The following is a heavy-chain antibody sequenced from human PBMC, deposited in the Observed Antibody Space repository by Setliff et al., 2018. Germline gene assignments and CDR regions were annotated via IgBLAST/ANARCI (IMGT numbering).Heavy chain of an antibody. CDR2: INNYNFNT. J-gene: IGHJ5*02. Sequence: ASVKVSCKSSGFTFTDYGITWVRQVPGQGLEWMGWINNYNFNTQYAQKFQGRVTVTTDTSTTTAYMELRSLRADDTAVYYCARVAIVGPPSWGQGTLVTVSS. CDR3: ARVAIVGPPS. V-gene: IGHV1-18*01. CDR1: GFTFTDYG. D-gene: IGHD2-21*01.